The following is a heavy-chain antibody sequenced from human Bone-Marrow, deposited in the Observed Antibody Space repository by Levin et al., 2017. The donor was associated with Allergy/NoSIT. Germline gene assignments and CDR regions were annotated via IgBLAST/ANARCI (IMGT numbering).Heavy chain of an antibody. Sequence: LSLTCAASGFTFSSYTMHWVRQAPGKGLEWVAVISYDATEKYYLDSVKGRFTISRDNSLKSVFLQMNGLTTDDAALYYCAKNRDFFGSGNFDLDSWGQGTLVTVSS. J-gene: IGHJ4*02. CDR1: GFTFSSYT. CDR2: ISYDATEK. CDR3: AKNRDFFGSGNFDLDS. V-gene: IGHV3-30*18. D-gene: IGHD3-10*01.